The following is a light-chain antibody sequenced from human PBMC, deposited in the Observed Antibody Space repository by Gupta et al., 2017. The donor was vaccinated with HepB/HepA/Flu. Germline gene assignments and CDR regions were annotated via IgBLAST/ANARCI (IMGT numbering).Light chain of an antibody. CDR3: AAWDDSLNGPV. CDR2: SNN. Sequence: QPVLTQPPSASGTPAQRVTISCSGSSSNIGSNTVNWYQHLPGTAPQLLIYSNNQRPSGVPDRCSGSKTGASASLAISGLQYEDEDDYYFAAWDDSLNGPVFGGGTKLTVL. CDR1: SSNIGSNT. J-gene: IGLJ2*01. V-gene: IGLV1-44*01.